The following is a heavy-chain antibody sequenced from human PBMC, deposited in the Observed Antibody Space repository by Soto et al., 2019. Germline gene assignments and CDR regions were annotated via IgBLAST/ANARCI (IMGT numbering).Heavy chain of an antibody. D-gene: IGHD1-26*01. J-gene: IGHJ4*02. Sequence: EVQLVESGGGLVQPGGSLRLSCAASGFIFSNFWMSWVRQAPGKGLEWVANIKEDGSEKYHVDSVKGRFTIARDNVKNLMYLQMDSVRAEDTAVYKCVRGGSHSFDYCGQGTLVTVSS. CDR1: GFIFSNFW. CDR3: VRGGSHSFDY. CDR2: IKEDGSEK. V-gene: IGHV3-7*05.